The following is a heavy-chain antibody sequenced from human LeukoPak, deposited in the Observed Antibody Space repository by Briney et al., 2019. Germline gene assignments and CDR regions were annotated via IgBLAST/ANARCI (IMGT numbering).Heavy chain of an antibody. Sequence: ASVKVSCKASGYTFTSYGISWVRQAPGQGLEWMGWISAYNGTTNYAQKLQGRVTMTTDTSTSTAYMELRSLRSDDTAVYYCARDPTVPYYDFWSGYYNNWFDPWGQGTLVTVSS. CDR2: ISAYNGTT. D-gene: IGHD3-3*01. J-gene: IGHJ5*02. CDR1: GYTFTSYG. CDR3: ARDPTVPYYDFWSGYYNNWFDP. V-gene: IGHV1-18*01.